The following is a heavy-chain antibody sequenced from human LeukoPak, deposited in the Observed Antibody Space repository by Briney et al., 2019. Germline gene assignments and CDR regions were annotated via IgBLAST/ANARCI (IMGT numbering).Heavy chain of an antibody. CDR2: INPSGGST. Sequence: GASVKVSCKASGYTFTSYYMHWVRQAPGQGLEWMGIINPSGGSTSYAQKFQGRVTMTRDTSTSTVYMELSSLRSEDTAVYYRARSGSHDYGDYWGQGTLVTVSS. CDR3: ARSGSHDYGDY. V-gene: IGHV1-46*01. CDR1: GYTFTSYY. D-gene: IGHD3-10*01. J-gene: IGHJ4*02.